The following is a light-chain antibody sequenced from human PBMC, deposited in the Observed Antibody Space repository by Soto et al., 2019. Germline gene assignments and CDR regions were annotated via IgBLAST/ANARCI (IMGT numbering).Light chain of an antibody. CDR1: QSISSW. CDR2: DAS. CDR3: QQYEAYSRT. V-gene: IGKV1-5*01. Sequence: DIQMTQSPSTLSASLGDRVTITCRASQSISSWLAWYQQKPGKAPKLLIYDASNLETGVPSRFSGSGSGREFTLTISSLQPDDFATYYCQQYEAYSRTFGPGTKVDIK. J-gene: IGKJ1*01.